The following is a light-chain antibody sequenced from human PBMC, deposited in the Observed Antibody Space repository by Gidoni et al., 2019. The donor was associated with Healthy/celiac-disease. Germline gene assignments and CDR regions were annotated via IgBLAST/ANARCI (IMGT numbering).Light chain of an antibody. V-gene: IGKV1-33*01. CDR3: QQYDNLCI. J-gene: IGKJ2*02. CDR2: DAS. CDR1: QDISKY. Sequence: DIPMTQSPSSLSASVGDRVTITFQASQDISKYLNWYQQKPGKAPTPLIYDASNLETGVPSRFSGSGSGTDFTFTISSLQPVDIATYYCQQYDNLCICGQGTKLEIK.